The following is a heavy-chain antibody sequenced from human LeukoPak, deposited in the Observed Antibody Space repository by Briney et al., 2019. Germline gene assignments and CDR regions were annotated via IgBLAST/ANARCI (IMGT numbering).Heavy chain of an antibody. V-gene: IGHV1-18*01. CDR3: ARDRDCDNINRYRSFDF. J-gene: IGHJ4*02. D-gene: IGHD3-16*02. Sequence: ASVKVSCKTSGYTFTSYGVSWVRQAPGQGLEWMGWISGYSAKTKYAQKVQGRVTMTTDTSTSTAYMELRSLTSDDTAVYYCARDRDCDNINRYRSFDFWGQGTLVTVSS. CDR1: GYTFTSYG. CDR2: ISGYSAKT.